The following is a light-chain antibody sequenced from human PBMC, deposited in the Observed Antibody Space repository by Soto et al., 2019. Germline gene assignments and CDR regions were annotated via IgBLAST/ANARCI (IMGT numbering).Light chain of an antibody. J-gene: IGKJ4*01. CDR2: KAS. CDR3: QQYNSYPLT. Sequence: IQMHQSPCTLSALVGDSVPITCRASQSISSWLAWYQQKPGKAPKLLIYKASSLESGVPSRFSGSGSGTEFTLTISSLQPDDFATYYCQQYNSYPLTFGGGAKV. CDR1: QSISSW. V-gene: IGKV1-5*03.